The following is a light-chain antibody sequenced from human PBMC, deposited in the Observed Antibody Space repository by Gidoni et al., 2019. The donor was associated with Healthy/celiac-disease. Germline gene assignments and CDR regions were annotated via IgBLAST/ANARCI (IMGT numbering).Light chain of an antibody. Sequence: DIQMTQSHSTLSASVGDRVNITCRASQSISSWLAWYQQKPGKAPKLLIDKASSLESGVPSRFSGSGSGTEFTLIISSLQPDDFATYYCQQYNSYSPYTFGQGTKLEIK. J-gene: IGKJ2*01. CDR3: QQYNSYSPYT. CDR1: QSISSW. V-gene: IGKV1-5*03. CDR2: KAS.